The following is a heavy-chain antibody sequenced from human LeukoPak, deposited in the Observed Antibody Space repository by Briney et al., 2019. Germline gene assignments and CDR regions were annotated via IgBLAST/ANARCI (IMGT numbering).Heavy chain of an antibody. Sequence: GGSLRLSCAASGFTFSSYWMSWVRQAPGKGLEGVANIKQDGSEKYYVDSVKGRFTISRDNAKNSLYLQMNSLRAEDTAVYYCARDSAVRGVIISDYWGQGTLVTVSS. D-gene: IGHD3-10*01. CDR2: IKQDGSEK. V-gene: IGHV3-7*01. CDR3: ARDSAVRGVIISDY. CDR1: GFTFSSYW. J-gene: IGHJ4*02.